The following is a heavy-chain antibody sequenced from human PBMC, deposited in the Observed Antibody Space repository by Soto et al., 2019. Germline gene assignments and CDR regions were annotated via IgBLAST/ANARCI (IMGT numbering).Heavy chain of an antibody. Sequence: SETLSITCAVYGGSFSGYYLGFILHPPGNGLEWIGEINHSGSTNYNPSLKSRVTISVDTSKNQFSLKLSSVTAADTAVYYCARNVLLWFGELGYYYYGMDVWGQVTTVTVSS. CDR3: ARNVLLWFGELGYYYYGMDV. CDR2: INHSGST. CDR1: GGSFSGYY. V-gene: IGHV4-34*01. J-gene: IGHJ6*02. D-gene: IGHD3-10*01.